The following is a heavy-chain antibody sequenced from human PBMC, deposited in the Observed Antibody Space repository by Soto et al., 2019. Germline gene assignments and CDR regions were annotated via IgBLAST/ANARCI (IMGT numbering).Heavy chain of an antibody. CDR3: ASGGNWFDP. V-gene: IGHV4-59*01. Sequence: LSLTCNVSGGSISNYYWTWIRQSPEKGLEWIGYMYYNGNINYNPSLKSRVTISIDTSKNQFSLTLKSVSAADTAVYYCASGGNWFDPWGQGVLVTVSS. CDR2: MYYNGNI. D-gene: IGHD3-16*01. CDR1: GGSISNYY. J-gene: IGHJ5*02.